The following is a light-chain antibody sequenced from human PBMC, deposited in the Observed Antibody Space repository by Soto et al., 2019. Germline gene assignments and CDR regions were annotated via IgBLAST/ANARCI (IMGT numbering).Light chain of an antibody. CDR1: QDTGSW. V-gene: IGKV1D-12*01. CDR2: AAS. Sequence: DIQMNQSPSSVSASVGDRVTITCRASQDTGSWFAWYQQTQGKVPKILIYAASILQSGVPSRFRGSGSGTDFTLPINNLQPEDFETYYCQQAKSFPVSFGQGTRLEIK. CDR3: QQAKSFPVS. J-gene: IGKJ5*01.